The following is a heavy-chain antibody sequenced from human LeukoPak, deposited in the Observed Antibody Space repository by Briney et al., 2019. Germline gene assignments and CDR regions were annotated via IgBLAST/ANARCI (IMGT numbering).Heavy chain of an antibody. CDR1: GFTVSIYS. D-gene: IGHD4-17*01. Sequence: PGGSLRLSCAVSGFTVSIYSMAWVRQRPGKGLEYASSISNNGGSTHYGNSVKGRFNISRDNSKNTLYLQMGSLRAEDMAVYYCAREGAINDYGDHRPFDFWGQGTLVAVSS. J-gene: IGHJ4*02. CDR3: AREGAINDYGDHRPFDF. V-gene: IGHV3-64*01. CDR2: ISNNGGST.